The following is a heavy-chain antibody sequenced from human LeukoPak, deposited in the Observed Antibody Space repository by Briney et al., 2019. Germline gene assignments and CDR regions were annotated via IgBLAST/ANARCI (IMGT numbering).Heavy chain of an antibody. J-gene: IGHJ4*02. CDR3: AREKGTSLDY. V-gene: IGHV1-2*02. CDR1: GYIFTGYY. D-gene: IGHD1-1*01. Sequence: SVKLSCEASGYIFTGYYLHWVRQAPGQGLEWMGWINSDSDHTKYAQKFQGRVTMTRDTSISTAYMELTRLKSDDTAVYYCAREKGTSLDYWSQGTLSPSLQ. CDR2: INSDSDHT.